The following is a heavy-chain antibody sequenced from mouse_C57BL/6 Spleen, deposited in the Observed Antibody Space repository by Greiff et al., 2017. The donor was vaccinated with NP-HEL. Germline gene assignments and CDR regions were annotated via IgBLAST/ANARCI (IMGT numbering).Heavy chain of an antibody. CDR3: ARDRNYGSSFDY. CDR1: GFTFSSYA. Sequence: EVQLMESGGGLVKPGGSLKLSCAASGFTFSSYAMSWVRQTPEKRLEWVATISDGGSYTYYPDNVKGRFTISRDNAKNNLYLQMSQLKSEDTAMYYCARDRNYGSSFDYWGQGTTLTVSS. J-gene: IGHJ2*01. CDR2: ISDGGSYT. V-gene: IGHV5-4*01. D-gene: IGHD1-1*01.